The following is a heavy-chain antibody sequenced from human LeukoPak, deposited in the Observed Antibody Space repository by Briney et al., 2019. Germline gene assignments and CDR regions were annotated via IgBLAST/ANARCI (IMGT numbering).Heavy chain of an antibody. J-gene: IGHJ3*02. V-gene: IGHV3-7*04. Sequence: PGGSLRLSCSASGFTFTSYGINWVRQAPRKGLEWVASIKHDGSQSYYVDSVKGRFSISRDNAKNSLYLQMNSLRAEDAAVYYCARGQSWAFDIWGQGTMVTVSS. CDR1: GFTFTSYG. CDR2: IKHDGSQS. CDR3: ARGQSWAFDI.